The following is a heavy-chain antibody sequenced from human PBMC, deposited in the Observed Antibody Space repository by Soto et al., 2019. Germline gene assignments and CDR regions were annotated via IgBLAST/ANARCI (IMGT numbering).Heavy chain of an antibody. J-gene: IGHJ6*03. CDR2: IYYSGST. CDR1: GGSISSYY. D-gene: IGHD5-12*01. Sequence: SETLSLTCTVSGGSISSYYWSWIRQPPGKGLEWIGYIYYSGSTNYNPSLKSRVTISVDTSKNQFSLKLSSVTAADTAVYYCASTFVSGYDSYYYYYYMDVWGKGTTVTVSS. V-gene: IGHV4-59*08. CDR3: ASTFVSGYDSYYYYYYMDV.